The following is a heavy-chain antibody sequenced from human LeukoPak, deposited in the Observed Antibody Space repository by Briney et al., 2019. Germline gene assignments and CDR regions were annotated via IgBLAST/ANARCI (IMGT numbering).Heavy chain of an antibody. J-gene: IGHJ6*04. V-gene: IGHV3-23*01. CDR1: GFTFSSYA. Sequence: GGSLRPSCAASGFTFSSYAMTWVRQAPGKGLEWVSGISGSGGSTYYADSVKGRFTISRDNSKNTLYLQMNSLRAEDTAVYYCAKGGDTEYGMDVWGKGTTVTVSS. CDR3: AKGGDTEYGMDV. D-gene: IGHD2-2*02. CDR2: ISGSGGST.